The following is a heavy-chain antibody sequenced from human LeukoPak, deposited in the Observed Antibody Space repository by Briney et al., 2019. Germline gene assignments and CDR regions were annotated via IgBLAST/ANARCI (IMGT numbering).Heavy chain of an antibody. CDR1: GFTFSSYG. D-gene: IGHD6-19*01. CDR2: ISYDGSNK. J-gene: IGHJ3*02. V-gene: IGHV3-30*18. CDR3: AKNIAVALDAFDI. Sequence: GGSLRLSCAASGFTFSSYGMHWVRQAPGKGLEWVAVISYDGSNKYYADSVKGRFTISRDNSKNTLYLPMNSLRAEDTAVYYCAKNIAVALDAFDIWGQGTMVTVSS.